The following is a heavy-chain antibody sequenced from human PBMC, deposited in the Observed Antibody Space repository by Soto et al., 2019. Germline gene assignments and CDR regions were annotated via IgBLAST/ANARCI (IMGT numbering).Heavy chain of an antibody. V-gene: IGHV4-39*02. J-gene: IGHJ6*02. Sequence: QVQLQESGPGLVKPSETLSLTCGVSGASFSVDSYYWVWIRQPPGKGLEWIGNVDHIGNTYSNPSLKSRVTISVDKSKNQFSLKLNSVTASDTAVYYCVRAAGGVNWYYGMDVWGQGTTVAVSS. CDR1: GASFSVDSYY. D-gene: IGHD6-25*01. CDR3: VRAAGGVNWYYGMDV. CDR2: VDHIGNT.